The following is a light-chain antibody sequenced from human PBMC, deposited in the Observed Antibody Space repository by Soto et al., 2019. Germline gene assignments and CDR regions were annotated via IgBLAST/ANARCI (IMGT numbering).Light chain of an antibody. CDR2: DVI. CDR1: SSDVGIYNY. J-gene: IGLJ3*02. CDR3: CSYAAISTLV. Sequence: QSALTQPRSVSGSPGQSVTISCTGTSSDVGIYNYVSWYQHHPGKAPKLIIYDVIKRPSGVPDRFSGSKSGITASLTISGLQADDEADYYCCSYAAISTLVFGGGTKLTVL. V-gene: IGLV2-11*01.